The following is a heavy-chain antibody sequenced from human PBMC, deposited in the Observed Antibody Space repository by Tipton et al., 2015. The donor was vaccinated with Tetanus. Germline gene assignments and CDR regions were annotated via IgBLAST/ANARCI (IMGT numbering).Heavy chain of an antibody. J-gene: IGHJ4*02. CDR2: ITRDGSDT. CDR3: ARDTGMSAPFDY. D-gene: IGHD3-10*01. Sequence: RLSCAASGFTLSNYYIHWVRQAPGKGLAWVSRITRDGSDTEYAGSVEGRFTISRDNAKNTVYLQLNSLRVEDTAVYYCARDTGMSAPFDYWGQGTLVTVSS. V-gene: IGHV3-74*03. CDR1: GFTLSNYY.